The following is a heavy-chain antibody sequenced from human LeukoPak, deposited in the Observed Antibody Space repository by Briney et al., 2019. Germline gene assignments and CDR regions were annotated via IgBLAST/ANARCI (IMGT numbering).Heavy chain of an antibody. V-gene: IGHV3-23*01. J-gene: IGHJ4*02. CDR3: ARGRGHNAWPAAY. D-gene: IGHD2-15*01. CDR1: GFTFSSYA. Sequence: TGGSLRLSCAASGFTFSSYAMSWVRQAPGKGLEWVADISGSGGSTYYVDSVKGRFTISRDNPKNTLYLQMNSLRADDSAVYYCARGRGHNAWPAAYWGRGAQATVSS. CDR2: ISGSGGST.